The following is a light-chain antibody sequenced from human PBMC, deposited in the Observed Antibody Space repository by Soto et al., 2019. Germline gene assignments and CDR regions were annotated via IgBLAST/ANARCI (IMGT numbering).Light chain of an antibody. CDR3: SSYTTRSTYVV. Sequence: QSVLTQPASVSGSPGQSITISCTGTDSDVGGYNYVSWYQQNPGKAPKLIIYGVTNRPSGVSNRFSGSKSGNTASLTISGLQAEDEADYYCSSYTTRSTYVVLGGGTKVTVL. CDR2: GVT. V-gene: IGLV2-14*01. CDR1: DSDVGGYNY. J-gene: IGLJ2*01.